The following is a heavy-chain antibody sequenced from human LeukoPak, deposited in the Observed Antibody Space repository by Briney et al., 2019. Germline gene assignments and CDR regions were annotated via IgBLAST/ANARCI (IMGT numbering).Heavy chain of an antibody. V-gene: IGHV3-23*01. Sequence: GGSLRLSCAASGFTFSSYSMNWVRQAPGKGLEWVSRIGESGDTSYYADSVKGLFTISRDNSKNTLYFQMSSLRAEDTAVYYCAQLLDDNPIRWYFGLWGRGTLVTVSS. CDR3: AQLLDDNPIRWYFGL. CDR2: IGESGDTS. J-gene: IGHJ2*01. D-gene: IGHD1-14*01. CDR1: GFTFSSYS.